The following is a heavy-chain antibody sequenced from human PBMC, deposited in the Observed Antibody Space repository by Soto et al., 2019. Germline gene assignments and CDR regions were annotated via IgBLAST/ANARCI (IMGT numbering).Heavy chain of an antibody. CDR3: TGTTPPKCKHMHV. CDR2: TYYRSRWYN. CDR1: GNSVSSNSAA. V-gene: IGHV6-1*01. Sequence: SQTLSLTYAISGNSVSSNSAACNWIRLSTSRGLEWLARTYYRSRWYNDYAVSVRSRITVNPDTSKNQFSLQLTSVTPEDTAVYYCTGTTPPKCKHMHVWGKWRTVTVTS. J-gene: IGHJ6*03. D-gene: IGHD1-7*01.